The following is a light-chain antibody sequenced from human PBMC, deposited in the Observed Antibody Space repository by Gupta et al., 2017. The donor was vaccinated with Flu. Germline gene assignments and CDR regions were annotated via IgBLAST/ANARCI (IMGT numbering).Light chain of an antibody. Sequence: VTISCSGSISNIGSNTVNWYQQLPGTAPKLLIFFNNQRPSGVPDRFTGSKSGTSASLAISGLQSEDEVDYYCAAWDDSLDGDVVFGGGTKLTVL. J-gene: IGLJ2*01. CDR3: AAWDDSLDGDVV. CDR2: FNN. V-gene: IGLV1-44*01. CDR1: ISNIGSNT.